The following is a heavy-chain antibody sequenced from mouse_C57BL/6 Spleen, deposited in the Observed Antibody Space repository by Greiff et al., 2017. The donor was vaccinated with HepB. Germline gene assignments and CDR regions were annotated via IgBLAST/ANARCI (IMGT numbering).Heavy chain of an antibody. Sequence: VQLQQSGAELVKPGASVKISCKASGYAFSSYWMNWVKQRPGKGLEWIGQIYHGDGDTNYNGKFKGKATLTADKSASTAYMQLSSLTSEDSAVYFCARSNSNQYYFDYWGQGTTLTVSS. CDR3: ARSNSNQYYFDY. D-gene: IGHD2-5*01. CDR2: IYHGDGDT. CDR1: GYAFSSYW. J-gene: IGHJ2*01. V-gene: IGHV1-80*01.